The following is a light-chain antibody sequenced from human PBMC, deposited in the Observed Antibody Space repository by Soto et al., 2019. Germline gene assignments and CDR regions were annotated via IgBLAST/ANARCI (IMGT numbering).Light chain of an antibody. V-gene: IGKV3-15*01. Sequence: TQSPATLSVSPGERATLSCRASQSVSSNLAWYQQKPGQAPRLLIYGASTRATGIPARFSGSSSETDFTLTINSLQPEDFATYYCQQSYGTPGTFGQGTRLEIK. J-gene: IGKJ5*01. CDR2: GAS. CDR1: QSVSSN. CDR3: QQSYGTPGT.